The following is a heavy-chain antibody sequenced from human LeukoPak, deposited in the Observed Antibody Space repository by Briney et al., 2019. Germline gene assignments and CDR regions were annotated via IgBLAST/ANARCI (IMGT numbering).Heavy chain of an antibody. J-gene: IGHJ3*02. Sequence: ASVKVSCKASGFTFTSSAMQWVRQARGQRLEWIGWIVVGSGNTNYAQKFQERVTITGDMSTSTAYMELSSLRSEDTAVYYCAADRHSGSYFAFDIWGQGTMVTVSS. CDR1: GFTFTSSA. V-gene: IGHV1-58*02. D-gene: IGHD1-26*01. CDR2: IVVGSGNT. CDR3: AADRHSGSYFAFDI.